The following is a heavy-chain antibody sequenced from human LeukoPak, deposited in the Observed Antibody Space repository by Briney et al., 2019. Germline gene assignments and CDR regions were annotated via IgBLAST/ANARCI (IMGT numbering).Heavy chain of an antibody. CDR1: GGSVSSFF. D-gene: IGHD2-21*01. J-gene: IGHJ3*01. Sequence: PSETLSLTCSVSGGSVSSFFWSWIRQPAGRELEWLGRMFANGNANYNPSLKSRISMSVDTSKSQFSLTLTSVTAADTAIYYCARDIVAASSDGFDVWGQGTTVNVSS. V-gene: IGHV4-4*07. CDR3: ARDIVAASSDGFDV. CDR2: MFANGNA.